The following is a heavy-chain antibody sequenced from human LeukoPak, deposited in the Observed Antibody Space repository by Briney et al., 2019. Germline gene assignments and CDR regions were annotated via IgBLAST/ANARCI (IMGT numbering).Heavy chain of an antibody. CDR3: ARDRGGYYFDY. J-gene: IGHJ4*02. CDR1: GFTFSSYG. V-gene: IGHV3-33*01. CDR2: IWYDGSNK. D-gene: IGHD3-16*01. Sequence: PGRSLRLSCAASGFTFSSYGMHWVRQAPGKGLEWVAVIWYDGSNKYYADSVKGRFTISRDNSKNTLYLQMNSPRAEDTAVYYCARDRGGYYFDYRGQGTLVTVSS.